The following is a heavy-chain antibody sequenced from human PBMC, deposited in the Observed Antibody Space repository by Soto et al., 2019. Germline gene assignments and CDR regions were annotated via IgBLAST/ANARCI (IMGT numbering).Heavy chain of an antibody. D-gene: IGHD3-10*01. CDR2: VIPMVGMS. CDR1: GGTFNFYS. CDR3: ATNYGSGSAHFDY. V-gene: IGHV1-69*02. Sequence: QVQLVQSGAEVKKPGSSVKVSCTASGGTFNFYSISWVRQAPGQRLEWVGRVIPMVGMSEYAQKFQGRVTITADKSTSTAYMNLRSLRSEDTAVYYCATNYGSGSAHFDYWGQGTLVTVSS. J-gene: IGHJ4*02.